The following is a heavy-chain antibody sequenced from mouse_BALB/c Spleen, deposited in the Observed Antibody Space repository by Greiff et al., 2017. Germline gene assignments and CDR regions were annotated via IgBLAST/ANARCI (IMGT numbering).Heavy chain of an antibody. D-gene: IGHD2-4*01. CDR1: GFTFSSFG. V-gene: IGHV5-17*02. CDR2: ISSGSSTI. Sequence: EVMLVESGGGLVQPGRSRKLSCAASGFTFSSFGMHWVRQAPEKGLEWVAYISSGSSTIYYADTVKGRFTISRDNPKNTLFLQMTSLRSEDTAMYYCARNYDYGAWFAYWGQGTLVTVSA. J-gene: IGHJ3*01. CDR3: ARNYDYGAWFAY.